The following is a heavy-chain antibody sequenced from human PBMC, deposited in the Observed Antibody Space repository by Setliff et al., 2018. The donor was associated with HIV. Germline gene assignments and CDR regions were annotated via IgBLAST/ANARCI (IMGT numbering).Heavy chain of an antibody. CDR3: AKDRVPDGLWAIDY. CDR1: GFTFSDYE. J-gene: IGHJ4*02. D-gene: IGHD3-16*01. Sequence: GESLRLSCTTSGFTFSDYEFNWVRQTPHKGLEWISYISGSGGRIFYLDSVKGRFTISRDNSNNALYLQMNSLRVEDTGTYYCAKDRVPDGLWAIDYWGQGATVTVSS. CDR2: ISGSGGRI. V-gene: IGHV3-23*01.